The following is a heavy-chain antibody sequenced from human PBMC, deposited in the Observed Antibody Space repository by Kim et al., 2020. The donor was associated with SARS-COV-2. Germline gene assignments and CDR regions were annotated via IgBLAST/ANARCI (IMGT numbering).Heavy chain of an antibody. V-gene: IGHV4-31*03. D-gene: IGHD3-22*01. J-gene: IGHJ4*02. CDR1: GGSISSGGYY. Sequence: TLSLTCTVSGGSISSGGYYWSWIRQHPGKGLEWIGYIYYSGSTYYNPSLKSRVTISVDTSKNQFSLKLSSVTAADTAVYYCARVPYYYDSSGYPGWDYWGQGTLVTVSS. CDR3: ARVPYYYDSSGYPGWDY. CDR2: IYYSGST.